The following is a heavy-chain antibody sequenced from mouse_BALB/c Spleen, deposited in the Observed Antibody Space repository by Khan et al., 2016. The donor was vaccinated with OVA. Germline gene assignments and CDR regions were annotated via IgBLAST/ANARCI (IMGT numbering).Heavy chain of an antibody. CDR3: ARGGAAYYKNDGGAMDY. CDR1: GYTFTNAG. J-gene: IGHJ4*01. CDR2: INTHSGVP. D-gene: IGHD2-12*01. V-gene: IGHV9-4*02. Sequence: QIQLVQSGPELKKPGETVRISCKASGYTFTNAGMQWVQKMPGKGLKWIGWINTHSGVPKYAEAFKGRFAFSLDTSATIAYLQITNLKNEDTATYFCARGGAAYYKNDGGAMDYWGQGTSVTVSS.